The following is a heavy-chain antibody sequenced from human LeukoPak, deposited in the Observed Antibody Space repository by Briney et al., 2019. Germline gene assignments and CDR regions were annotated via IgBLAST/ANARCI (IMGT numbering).Heavy chain of an antibody. Sequence: PGGSLRLSCAASGFTFSSYAMSWVRQAPGKGLEWVSGISGSGGSTYYADSVKGRFTISRDNSKNTLYLQMSSLRAEDTAVYYCAKSGYSSGWPYYFDFWGQGTLVTVSS. CDR2: ISGSGGST. CDR1: GFTFSSYA. V-gene: IGHV3-23*01. D-gene: IGHD6-19*01. CDR3: AKSGYSSGWPYYFDF. J-gene: IGHJ4*02.